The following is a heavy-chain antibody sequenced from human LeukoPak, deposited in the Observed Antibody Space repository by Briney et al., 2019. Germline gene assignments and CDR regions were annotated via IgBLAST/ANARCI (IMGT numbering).Heavy chain of an antibody. V-gene: IGHV5-51*01. CDR1: GNSFTTYW. Sequence: GESLKISCKGSGNSFTTYWITWVRQMPGKGLEWMGIIYLGDSDSRYSPSFQGQVTMSADKSLSTAYLQWSSLKASDTAMYYCARQGYTYGYDSWGQGTLVTVSS. CDR2: IYLGDSDS. J-gene: IGHJ4*02. CDR3: ARQGYTYGYDS. D-gene: IGHD5-18*01.